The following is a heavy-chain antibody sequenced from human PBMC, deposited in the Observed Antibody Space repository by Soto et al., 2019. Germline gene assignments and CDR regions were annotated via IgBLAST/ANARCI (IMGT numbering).Heavy chain of an antibody. Sequence: QVQLVQSGAEVKKPGASVKVSCKVSGYTLNEVAMHWVRQAPGKGLEWLGGFDPDEAETIYAQHFQGRVTMTEDTSTDTVYMESSSLRSEDTALYFCTTYHGDYNFEHWGQGTLVTVSS. CDR2: FDPDEAET. J-gene: IGHJ5*02. CDR3: TTYHGDYNFEH. V-gene: IGHV1-24*01. D-gene: IGHD4-17*01. CDR1: GYTLNEVA.